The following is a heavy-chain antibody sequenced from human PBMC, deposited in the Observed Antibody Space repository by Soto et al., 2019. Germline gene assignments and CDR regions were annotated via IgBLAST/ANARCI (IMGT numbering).Heavy chain of an antibody. V-gene: IGHV1-69*13. J-gene: IGHJ6*02. CDR3: ASGGYYDSSGYFGIAPRYYYYGMDV. CDR2: IIPIFGTA. D-gene: IGHD3-22*01. Sequence: ASVKVSCKASGGTFSSYAISWVRQAPGQGLEWMGGIIPIFGTANYAQKFQGRVTITADESTSTAYMELSSLRSEDTAVYYCASGGYYDSSGYFGIAPRYYYYGMDVWGQGTTVTVS. CDR1: GGTFSSYA.